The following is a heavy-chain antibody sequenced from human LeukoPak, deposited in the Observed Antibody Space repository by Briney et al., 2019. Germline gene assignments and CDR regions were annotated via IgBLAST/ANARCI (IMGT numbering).Heavy chain of an antibody. CDR3: AKDLGGEYNIFDY. CDR2: VRYGGSIK. D-gene: IGHD3-9*01. V-gene: IGHV3-30*02. J-gene: IGHJ4*02. Sequence: GGSLRLSCVASGFTFSAYAMHWIRQAPGRGLEWVAFVRYGGSIKYYADSVKGRFTISRGNSKNTLYLQMNSLRAEDTAVYCCAKDLGGEYNIFDYWGQGTLVTVSS. CDR1: GFTFSAYA.